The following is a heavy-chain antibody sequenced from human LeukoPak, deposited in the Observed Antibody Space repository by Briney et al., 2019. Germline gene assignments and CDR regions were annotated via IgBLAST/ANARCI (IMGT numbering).Heavy chain of an antibody. Sequence: GGSLRLSCAASGFTFNNYAMNWVRQAPGKGLEWVSSISSSSSYIYYADSVKGRFTISRDNAKNSLYLQMNSLRAEDTAVYYCARGGYSSSYDAFDIWGQGTMVTVSS. CDR1: GFTFNNYA. CDR3: ARGGYSSSYDAFDI. V-gene: IGHV3-21*01. CDR2: ISSSSSYI. J-gene: IGHJ3*02. D-gene: IGHD6-6*01.